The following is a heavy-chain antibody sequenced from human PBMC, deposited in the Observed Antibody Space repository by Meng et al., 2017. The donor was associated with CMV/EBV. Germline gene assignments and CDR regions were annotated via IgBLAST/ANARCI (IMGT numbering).Heavy chain of an antibody. V-gene: IGHV3-21*01. CDR1: GFIFSSYS. J-gene: IGHJ4*02. CDR3: ARVAVPSGQPHYYDSSGYYLKGLLDY. CDR2: ISSSSYR. D-gene: IGHD3-22*01. Sequence: GEPLMISCAASGFIFSSYSMNSVRQAPGKGLEWVSSISSSSYRYYADSVKGRFTISGDNSKNSLYLQMNSLRAEDTDVYYCARVAVPSGQPHYYDSSGYYLKGLLDYWGQGTLVTVSS.